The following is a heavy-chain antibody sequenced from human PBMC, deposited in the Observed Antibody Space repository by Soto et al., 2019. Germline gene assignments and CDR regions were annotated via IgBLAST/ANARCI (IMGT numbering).Heavy chain of an antibody. J-gene: IGHJ3*02. CDR1: GFTLSSYE. D-gene: IGHD2-15*01. V-gene: IGHV3-48*03. CDR3: ARVSYSRAFDI. CDR2: ISSSGSTI. Sequence: GGSLRLSCAASGFTLSSYEMNWVRQAPGKGLEWVSYISSSGSTIYYADSVKGRFTISRDNAKNSLYLQMNSLRAEDTAVYYCARVSYSRAFDIWGQGTKVTVSS.